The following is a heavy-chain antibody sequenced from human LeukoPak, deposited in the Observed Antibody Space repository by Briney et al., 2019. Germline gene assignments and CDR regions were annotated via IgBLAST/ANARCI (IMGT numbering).Heavy chain of an antibody. CDR2: INAGNGNT. Sequence: ASVTVSCTASGYTFTIYAMHWVRQAPGQRLEWMGWINAGNGNTKYSQKFQGRVTITRDTSASTAYMELSSLRSEDTAVYYCAREQLVLRYFDGFDYWGQGTLVTVSS. CDR1: GYTFTIYA. J-gene: IGHJ4*02. CDR3: AREQLVLRYFDGFDY. V-gene: IGHV1-3*01. D-gene: IGHD3-9*01.